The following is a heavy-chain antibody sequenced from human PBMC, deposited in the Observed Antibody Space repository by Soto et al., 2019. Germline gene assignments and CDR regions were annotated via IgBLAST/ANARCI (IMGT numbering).Heavy chain of an antibody. J-gene: IGHJ6*02. CDR3: ARHRGYSSSWYYYYYGMDV. D-gene: IGHD6-13*01. CDR2: IYPGDSDT. Sequence: GESLKISCKGSGYSFTSYWIGWVRQMPGKGLEWMGIIYPGDSDTRYSPSFQGQVTISADKSISTAYLQWSSLKASDTAMYYCARHRGYSSSWYYYYYGMDVWGQGTTVTVSS. V-gene: IGHV5-51*01. CDR1: GYSFTSYW.